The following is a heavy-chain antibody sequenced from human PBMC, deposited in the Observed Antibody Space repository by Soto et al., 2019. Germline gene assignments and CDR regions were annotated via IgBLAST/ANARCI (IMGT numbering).Heavy chain of an antibody. CDR2: ISAGGGST. CDR3: AHPRGYGVFDAYDI. Sequence: PGGSLRLSXAASGFTFXTYAMSWVRQAPGKGLEWVSAISAGGGSTYYADSVKGRFTISRDNSINTLYMQMNSLRTEDTAVYYCAHPRGYGVFDAYDIWGQGAMVTVSS. V-gene: IGHV3-23*01. J-gene: IGHJ3*02. D-gene: IGHD4-17*01. CDR1: GFTFXTYA.